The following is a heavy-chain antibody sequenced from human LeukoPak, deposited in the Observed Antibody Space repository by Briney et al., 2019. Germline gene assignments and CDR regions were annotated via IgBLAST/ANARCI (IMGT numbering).Heavy chain of an antibody. V-gene: IGHV4-4*07. CDR3: AGLKYYYDSSGYYYFDY. J-gene: IGHJ4*02. CDR2: ISASGST. CDR1: GGSINTYY. Sequence: SETLSLTCTVSGGSINTYYWNWIRQPAGKGLEWIGRISASGSTNYNPSLKSRVTMSVDTSKNQFSLRLNSVTAADTAVYYCAGLKYYYDSSGYYYFDYWGQGTLVTVSS. D-gene: IGHD3-22*01.